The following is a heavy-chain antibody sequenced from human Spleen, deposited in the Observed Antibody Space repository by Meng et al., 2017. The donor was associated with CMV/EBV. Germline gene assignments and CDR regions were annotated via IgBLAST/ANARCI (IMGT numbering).Heavy chain of an antibody. CDR1: GGSISLSSNY. CDR3: ARGVGYNFEGLDY. D-gene: IGHD5-24*01. J-gene: IGHJ4*02. CDR2: IYNSGST. V-gene: IGHV4-61*01. Sequence: GSLRLSCTVSGGSISLSSNYWSWIRQPPGKGLEWIAFIYNSGSTNYNPSLKSRVTISVDTSKNQFSLKLSSVTAADTAVHYCARGVGYNFEGLDYWGQGTLVTVSS.